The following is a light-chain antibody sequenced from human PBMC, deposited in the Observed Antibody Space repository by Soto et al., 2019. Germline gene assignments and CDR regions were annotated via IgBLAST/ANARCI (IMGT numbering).Light chain of an antibody. Sequence: DLQMTQSPSSLSATVGDRVTIXXRASQGISSYLNWYQQKPGKAPKLXIYAASTLQSGVPSRFSGSGAGTDFTLTISCLQSEDFAIYYCQQYNNWPRTFGQGTKVDIK. J-gene: IGKJ1*01. CDR2: AAS. V-gene: IGKV1-39*01. CDR3: QQYNNWPRT. CDR1: QGISSY.